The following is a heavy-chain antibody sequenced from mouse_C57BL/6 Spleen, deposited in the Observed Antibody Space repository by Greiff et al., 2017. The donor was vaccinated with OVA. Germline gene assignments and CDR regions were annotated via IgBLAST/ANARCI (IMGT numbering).Heavy chain of an antibody. Sequence: QVQLQQPGAELVKPGASVKMSCKASGYTFTSFWLTWVKQRPGQGLEWIGDIYPGSGSTTYNEKFKSKATLTVDTSSSQAYMQLSSLTSEDAAVYYCARGGDCYYVRYAMDYWGQGTSVTVSS. CDR3: ARGGDCYYVRYAMDY. J-gene: IGHJ4*01. V-gene: IGHV1-55*01. CDR2: IYPGSGST. D-gene: IGHD2-3*01. CDR1: GYTFTSFW.